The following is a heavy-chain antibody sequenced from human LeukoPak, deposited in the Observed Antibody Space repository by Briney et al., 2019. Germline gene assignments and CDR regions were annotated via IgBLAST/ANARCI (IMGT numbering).Heavy chain of an antibody. D-gene: IGHD3-22*01. CDR3: ARGMPYYYDSSGYYYNFDY. CDR1: GFIVSGDF. CDR2: IYSDGST. Sequence: GGSLRLSCAASGFIVSGDFMSWVRQAPGKGLEWVSVIYSDGSTYYADSVKGRFAISRDNSKNTLYLQMNSLRAEDTAVYYCARGMPYYYDSSGYYYNFDYWGQGTLVTVSS. J-gene: IGHJ4*02. V-gene: IGHV3-66*02.